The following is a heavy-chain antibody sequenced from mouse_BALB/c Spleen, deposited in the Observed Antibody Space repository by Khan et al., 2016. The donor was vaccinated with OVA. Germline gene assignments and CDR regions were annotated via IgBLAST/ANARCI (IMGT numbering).Heavy chain of an antibody. CDR1: GYSFTGYF. V-gene: IGHV1-20*02. CDR2: INPHIGET. D-gene: IGHD6-1*01. CDR3: ARICRGDFDY. Sequence: VQLKESGPELVKPGASVKISCKASGYSFTGYFMNWVMQSHGKSLEWIGRINPHIGETFYNQKFKGKATLTVDESSSTAHMELRSLASEDSAVYYCARICRGDFDYWGQGTTLTVSS. J-gene: IGHJ2*01.